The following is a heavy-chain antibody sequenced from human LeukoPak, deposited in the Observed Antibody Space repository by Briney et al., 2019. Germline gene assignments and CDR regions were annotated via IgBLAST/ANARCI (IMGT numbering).Heavy chain of an antibody. CDR1: GLTFSNAW. Sequence: GGSLRLSCAVSGLTFSNAWINWVRQAPGKGLEWVGRIKSKTDGGTTDYAAPVKGRFTISRDDSKNTLYLQMNSLRPEDTAVYYCARDRLNRAYCGNDCYSAAFDYWGQGTLVTVSS. D-gene: IGHD2-21*02. V-gene: IGHV3-15*07. CDR3: ARDRLNRAYCGNDCYSAAFDY. CDR2: IKSKTDGGTT. J-gene: IGHJ4*02.